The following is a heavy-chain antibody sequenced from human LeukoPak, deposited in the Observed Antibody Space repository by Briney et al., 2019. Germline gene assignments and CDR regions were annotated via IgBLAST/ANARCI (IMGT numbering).Heavy chain of an antibody. D-gene: IGHD3-9*01. J-gene: IGHJ4*02. CDR2: XSAYNGNT. Sequence: GASVKVSCKASGYRFTSYGXSXVRQAPGQGLXXXXXXSAYNGNTNYAQKLQGRVTMTTDTSTSTAYMELRSLRSDDTAVYYCARGGDGDILTGLVFDYWGQGTLVTVSS. CDR1: GYRFTSYG. V-gene: IGHV1-18*01. CDR3: ARGGDGDILTGLVFDY.